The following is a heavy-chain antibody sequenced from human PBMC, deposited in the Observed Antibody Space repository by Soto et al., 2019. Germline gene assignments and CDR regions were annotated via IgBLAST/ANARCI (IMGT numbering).Heavy chain of an antibody. Sequence: EVQLLEFGGGLVQPGGSLRLSCSASGFSFSSYAMGWVRQAPGKGLEWVSTISASGVSTYHADSIQGRFTVSRDNSKNTLYLQMNSLRVEDTAVYYCARGWGYDSTDYYYAYWGQGTLVIVSS. CDR3: ARGWGYDSTDYYYAY. D-gene: IGHD3-22*01. V-gene: IGHV3-23*01. J-gene: IGHJ4*02. CDR2: ISASGVST. CDR1: GFSFSSYA.